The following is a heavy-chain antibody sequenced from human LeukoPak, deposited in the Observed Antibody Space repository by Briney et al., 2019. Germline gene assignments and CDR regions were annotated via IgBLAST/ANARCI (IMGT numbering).Heavy chain of an antibody. CDR3: ARVRGSYYSDY. V-gene: IGHV3-20*04. CDR1: GFTFDDYG. Sequence: GGSLRLSCAASGFTFDDYGMSWVRQAPGKGLEWVSGINWNGGSTGYADSVKGRFTISRDNAKNLLYLQMNSLRAEDTAVYYCARVRGSYYSDYWGQGTLVTVSS. J-gene: IGHJ4*02. CDR2: INWNGGST. D-gene: IGHD1-26*01.